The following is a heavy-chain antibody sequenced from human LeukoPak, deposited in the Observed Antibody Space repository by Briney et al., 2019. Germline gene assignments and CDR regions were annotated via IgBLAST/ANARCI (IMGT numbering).Heavy chain of an antibody. CDR3: ASPRPNYYETQPFDM. CDR2: FDPEDGET. V-gene: IGHV1-24*01. D-gene: IGHD3-22*01. J-gene: IGHJ3*02. CDR1: GYTLTELF. Sequence: ASVKVACKVSGYTLTELFIHWVRQAPVKGLEWMGGFDPEDGETIYAQKFQGRVTMTEDTSTDTAYMELSSLRSEGTAVYYCASPRPNYYETQPFDMWGQGTLVTVSS.